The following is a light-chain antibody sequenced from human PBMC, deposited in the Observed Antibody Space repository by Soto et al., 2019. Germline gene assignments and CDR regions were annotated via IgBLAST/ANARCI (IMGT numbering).Light chain of an antibody. CDR2: DAS. Sequence: EIVLTQSPATLSLSPGERATLSCRASQSVSTYLAWYQQKPGRAPRLLIYDASNRATGIPARFSGSGSGTDFTLTISSLEPEDFAVYYCQQRDNWPPITFGQGTRLEIK. V-gene: IGKV3-11*01. J-gene: IGKJ5*01. CDR3: QQRDNWPPIT. CDR1: QSVSTY.